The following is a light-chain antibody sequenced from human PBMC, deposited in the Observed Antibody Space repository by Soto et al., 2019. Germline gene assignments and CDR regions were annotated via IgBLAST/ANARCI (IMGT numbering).Light chain of an antibody. CDR1: NSDVGNSYNF. CDR3: NSYSTRRSVV. J-gene: IGLJ2*01. Sequence: QSVLTQPASVSGSPGQSITISCTGTNSDVGNSYNFVSWYQQHPGQAPRLIIHNVSNRPSGVSSRFSGSKSGNTASLAVSGLQAEDEAIYYCNSYSTRRSVVFGGGTKVTVL. V-gene: IGLV2-14*03. CDR2: NVS.